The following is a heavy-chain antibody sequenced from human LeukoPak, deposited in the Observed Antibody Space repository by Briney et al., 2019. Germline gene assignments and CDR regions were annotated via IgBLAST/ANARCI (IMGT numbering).Heavy chain of an antibody. J-gene: IGHJ4*02. CDR2: IYYSGST. CDR3: ARSLGAQLPPIH. D-gene: IGHD2-2*01. CDR1: GDSISRYY. Sequence: SETLSLTCTVSGDSISRYYWSWIRQPPGKGPEWIRYIYYSGSTNYNPSLKSRVTISIDTSKNQFSLRLTSVTAADTAVYYCARSLGAQLPPIHWGQGTLVTVSS. V-gene: IGHV4-59*01.